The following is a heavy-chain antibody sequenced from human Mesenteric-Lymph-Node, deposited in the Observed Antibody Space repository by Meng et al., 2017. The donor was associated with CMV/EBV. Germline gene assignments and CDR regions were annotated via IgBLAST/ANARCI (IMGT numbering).Heavy chain of an antibody. CDR2: INWNGGST. J-gene: IGHJ5*02. D-gene: IGHD1-7*01. CDR1: GFTFDDYG. CDR3: ARMIGITVPWFDA. V-gene: IGHV3-20*04. Sequence: GESLKISCAASGFTFDDYGMSWVRQAPGKGLEWVSGINWNGGSTGYADSVKGRFTISRDNAKNSLYLQMNSLRAEDTALYYCARMIGITVPWFDAWGQGIQVTVSS.